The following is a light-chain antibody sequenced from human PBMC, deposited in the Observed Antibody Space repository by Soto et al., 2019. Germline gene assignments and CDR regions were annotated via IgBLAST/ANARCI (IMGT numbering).Light chain of an antibody. V-gene: IGKV3-15*01. Sequence: EIVMTQSPATLSVSPGERATLSCRASQSVSSYLAWYQQKPGQAPRLLIYGASKRATGFPARFSGSGSGTEFTLTISSLQSEDFAVYYCQQYNNWPPLTFGGGTKVDIK. CDR3: QQYNNWPPLT. J-gene: IGKJ4*01. CDR2: GAS. CDR1: QSVSSY.